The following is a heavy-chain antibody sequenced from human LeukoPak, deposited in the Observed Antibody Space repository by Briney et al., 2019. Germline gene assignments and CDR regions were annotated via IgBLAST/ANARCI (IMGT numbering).Heavy chain of an antibody. J-gene: IGHJ6*03. CDR2: ISPNSGGT. D-gene: IGHD2-8*01. CDR1: GYTFTGYY. Sequence: ASVKVSCKASGYTFTGYYMHWVRQAPGQGPEWMGRISPNSGGTNYAQKFQGRVTMTRDTSISTAYMELSRLRSDDTAVYYCARDSGIVLTTYGVGSLYMDVWGKGTTVTVSS. V-gene: IGHV1-2*06. CDR3: ARDSGIVLTTYGVGSLYMDV.